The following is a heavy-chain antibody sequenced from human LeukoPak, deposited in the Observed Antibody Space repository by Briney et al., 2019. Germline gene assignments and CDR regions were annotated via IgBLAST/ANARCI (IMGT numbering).Heavy chain of an antibody. V-gene: IGHV3-23*01. CDR3: AKASYRRRYYDILTGYPWFDP. CDR1: GFTFSSYA. D-gene: IGHD3-9*01. Sequence: GGSLRLSCAASGFTFSSYAMSWVRQAPGKGLEWVSAISGSGCSTYYADSVKGRFTISRDNSKNTLYLQMNSLRAEDTAVYYFAKASYRRRYYDILTGYPWFDPWGQGTLVTVSS. CDR2: ISGSGCST. J-gene: IGHJ5*02.